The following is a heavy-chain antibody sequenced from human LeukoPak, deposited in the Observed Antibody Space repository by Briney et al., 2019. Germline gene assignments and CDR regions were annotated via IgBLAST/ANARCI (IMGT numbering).Heavy chain of an antibody. CDR3: AKWQDVTHWGYFDS. CDR1: GFTFSSYG. CDR2: VSGSGGST. V-gene: IGHV3-23*01. J-gene: IGHJ4*02. D-gene: IGHD3-16*01. Sequence: PGGSLRLSCAASGFTFSSYGMAWVRQAPGKGLEWVSSVSGSGGSTHYADSVKGRFTISRDNSKNTLYLQMSSLRAEDTAIYYCAKWQDVTHWGYFDSWGQGTLVTVS.